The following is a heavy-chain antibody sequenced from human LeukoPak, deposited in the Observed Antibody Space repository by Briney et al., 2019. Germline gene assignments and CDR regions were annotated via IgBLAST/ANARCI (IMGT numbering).Heavy chain of an antibody. V-gene: IGHV3-21*01. CDR2: ISSSSSYI. D-gene: IGHD2-15*01. CDR1: GFTFSSYS. CDR3: ARAQWDIVVVVAAYNAFDI. Sequence: GGSLRLSCAPSGFTFSSYSMNWVRQAPGKGLEWVSSISSSSSYIYYADSVKGRFTISRANAKNSLYLQMNSLRAADTAVYYCARAQWDIVVVVAAYNAFDIWGQGTMVTVSS. J-gene: IGHJ3*02.